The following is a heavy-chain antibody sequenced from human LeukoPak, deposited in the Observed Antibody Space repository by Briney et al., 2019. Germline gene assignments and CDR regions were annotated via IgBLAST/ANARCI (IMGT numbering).Heavy chain of an antibody. CDR2: IKSKTDGGTT. Sequence: GGSLRLSCAASGFTFSNAWMSWVGQAPGKGLEWGGRIKSKTDGGTTEYAPPVKGRFTISRHDSKTTLYLQMNSLKTEDTAVYYCTTDPDYDMLNWFDPCGQGTLVTVSS. J-gene: IGHJ5*02. V-gene: IGHV3-15*01. CDR3: TTDPDYDMLNWFDP. CDR1: GFTFSNAW. D-gene: IGHD3-9*01.